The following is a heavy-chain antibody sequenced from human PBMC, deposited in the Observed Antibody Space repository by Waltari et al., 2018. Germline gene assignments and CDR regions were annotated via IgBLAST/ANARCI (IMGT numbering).Heavy chain of an antibody. CDR2: INPNRGGT. CDR3: ARGDYDFWSGYPY. CDR1: GYTFTGYY. Sequence: QVQLVQSGAEVKKPGASVKVSCKASGYTFTGYYMHWVRQAPGQGLEWMGWINPNRGGTNYAQKFQGRVTMTRDTSISTAYMELSRLRSDDTAVYYCARGDYDFWSGYPYWGQGTLVTVSS. J-gene: IGHJ4*02. V-gene: IGHV1-2*02. D-gene: IGHD3-3*01.